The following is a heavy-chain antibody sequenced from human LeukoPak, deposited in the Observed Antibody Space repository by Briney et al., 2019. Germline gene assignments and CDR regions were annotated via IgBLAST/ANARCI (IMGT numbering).Heavy chain of an antibody. CDR1: GVSISTSDYN. J-gene: IGHJ4*02. CDR2: INYSGNT. V-gene: IGHV4-39*01. CDR3: ARTGMVGAADY. Sequence: SETLSLTCTVSGVSISTSDYNWGCLRQPPGKGLEWIGSINYSGNTYYNPSLKSRFTISVDTSKNQFSLKLSSVTAADTAVYYCARTGMVGAADYWGQGTLVTVSS. D-gene: IGHD2-15*01.